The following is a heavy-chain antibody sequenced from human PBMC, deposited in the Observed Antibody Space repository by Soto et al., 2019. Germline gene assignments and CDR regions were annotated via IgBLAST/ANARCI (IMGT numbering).Heavy chain of an antibody. CDR1: GGSISGYY. J-gene: IGHJ4*02. Sequence: SETLSLTCTVSGGSISGYYWSWIRQPPGKGLEWIGHIYSSGDTRYSPSLNSRLIISVDSYKNQFSLMLDSVTAADTAVYFCARVGTFAEYFDYWSQGTLVTVSS. CDR3: ARVGTFAEYFDY. D-gene: IGHD1-26*01. V-gene: IGHV4-59*12. CDR2: IYSSGDT.